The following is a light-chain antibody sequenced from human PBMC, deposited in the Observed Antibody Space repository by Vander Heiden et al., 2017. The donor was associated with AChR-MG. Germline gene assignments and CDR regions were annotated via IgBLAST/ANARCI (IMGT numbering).Light chain of an antibody. J-gene: IGLJ2*01. CDR3: GTWDNSRSAVI. Sequence: SVLTPPPSVSAAPGQKVPISCSGSSPTIGKDYVPCYQHFPGTAPKLRINENNKRPSGIPDRFAGTKSGTSATLGITGLQTGDEADDYCGTWDNSRSAVIFGGGTKLSVL. V-gene: IGLV1-51*02. CDR1: SPTIGKDY. CDR2: ENN.